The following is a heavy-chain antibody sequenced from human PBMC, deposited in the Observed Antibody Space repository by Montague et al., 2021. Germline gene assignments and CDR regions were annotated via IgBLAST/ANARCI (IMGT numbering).Heavy chain of an antibody. Sequence: SETLSLTCTVSGYSISSGYYWGWIRQPPGKGLEWIGSIFHSGSTYYNPSLKSRVTISIDTSTNQFSLMLSFVTAADTAVYYCAKQDYFVSGTSYKGFDPWGQGILVTVSS. D-gene: IGHD3-10*01. V-gene: IGHV4-38-2*02. CDR1: GYSISSGYY. CDR2: IFHSGST. CDR3: AKQDYFVSGTSYKGFDP. J-gene: IGHJ5*02.